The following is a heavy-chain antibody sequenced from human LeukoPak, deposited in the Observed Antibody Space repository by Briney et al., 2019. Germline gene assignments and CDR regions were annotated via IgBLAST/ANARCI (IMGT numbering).Heavy chain of an antibody. CDR3: AINGYSSGWYGGNY. CDR1: GGSFSGYY. V-gene: IGHV4-34*01. D-gene: IGHD6-19*01. Sequence: SETLSLTCAVYGGSFSGYYWSWIRQPPGKGLEWIGEINHSGSTNYNPSLKSRVTISVDTSKNQFSLKLSSVTAADTAVYYCAINGYSSGWYGGNYWGQGTLVTVSS. J-gene: IGHJ4*02. CDR2: INHSGST.